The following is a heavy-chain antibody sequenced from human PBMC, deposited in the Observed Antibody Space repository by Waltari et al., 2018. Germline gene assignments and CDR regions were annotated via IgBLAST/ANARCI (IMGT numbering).Heavy chain of an antibody. CDR1: GFTFDDYA. Sequence: EVQLVESGGGLVQPGRSLRLSCAASGFTFDDYAMHWVRQAPGEGLEWVSGIRWNSGSIGYADSVKGRFTISRDNAKNSLYLQMNSLRAEDTALYYCAKDIAARPISVDYWGQGTLVTVSS. CDR2: IRWNSGSI. J-gene: IGHJ4*02. CDR3: AKDIAARPISVDY. D-gene: IGHD6-6*01. V-gene: IGHV3-9*01.